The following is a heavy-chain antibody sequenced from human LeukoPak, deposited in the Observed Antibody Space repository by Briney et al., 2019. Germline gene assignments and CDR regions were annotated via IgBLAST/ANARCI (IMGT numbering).Heavy chain of an antibody. CDR2: ISWNSGSI. CDR1: GFTFDDYA. V-gene: IGHV3-9*01. D-gene: IGHD3-10*01. J-gene: IGHJ4*02. Sequence: GGSLRLSCAASGFTFDDYAMHWVRQAPGKGLEWVSGISWNSGSIGYADSVKGRFTISRDNAKNSLYLQMNSLRAEDTAVYYCAREYYGSGSLDYWGQGTLVTVSS. CDR3: AREYYGSGSLDY.